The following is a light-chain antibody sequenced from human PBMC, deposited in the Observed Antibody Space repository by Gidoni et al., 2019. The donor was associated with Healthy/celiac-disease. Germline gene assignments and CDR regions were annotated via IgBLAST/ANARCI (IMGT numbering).Light chain of an antibody. J-gene: IGKJ3*01. CDR2: AAS. CDR3: QQSYSTPLFT. CDR1: PSISSY. V-gene: IGKV1-39*01. Sequence: DIQMTQSPSSLSASVGDRVTITCRASPSISSYLNWYQQKPGKAPKLLIYAASSLQSRVPSRFSGSGSGTDFTLTISSLQPEDFATYYCQQSYSTPLFTFXPXTKVDIK.